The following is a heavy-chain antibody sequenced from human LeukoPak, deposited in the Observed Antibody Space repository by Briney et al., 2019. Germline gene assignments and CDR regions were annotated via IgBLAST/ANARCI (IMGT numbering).Heavy chain of an antibody. Sequence: AGGSLRLSCAASGFTFDDYAMHWVRQAPGKGLEWVSGISWNSGSIGYADSVKGRFTISRDNAKNSLYLQMNSLRAEDTALYYCARLAGQVAATGHFDYWGQGTLVTVSS. D-gene: IGHD2-15*01. CDR3: ARLAGQVAATGHFDY. J-gene: IGHJ4*02. V-gene: IGHV3-9*01. CDR1: GFTFDDYA. CDR2: ISWNSGSI.